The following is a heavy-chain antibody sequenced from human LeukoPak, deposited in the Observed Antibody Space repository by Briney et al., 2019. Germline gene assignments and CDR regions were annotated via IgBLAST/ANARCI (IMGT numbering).Heavy chain of an antibody. CDR2: ISAGGTRT. J-gene: IGHJ3*02. CDR3: ARDALPYSGNYSATLGAGAFDI. V-gene: IGHV3-23*01. Sequence: GGSLRVSCAASGFTFRNYAMAWVRQAPGKGLEWVSGISAGGTRTYYADSVRGRFTIFRDNSMDTVYLQMNNLRVEDTGVYYCARDALPYSGNYSATLGAGAFDIWGQGTMVTVSS. D-gene: IGHD1-26*01. CDR1: GFTFRNYA.